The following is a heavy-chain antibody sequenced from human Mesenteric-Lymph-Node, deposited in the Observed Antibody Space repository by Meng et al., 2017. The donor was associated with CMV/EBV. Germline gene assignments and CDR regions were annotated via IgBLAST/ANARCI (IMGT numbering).Heavy chain of an antibody. V-gene: IGHV3-23*01. D-gene: IGHD3-3*01. Sequence: GGSLRLSCAASGFTFSSYAMSWVRQAPGKGLEWVSAISASDGSTYYADSVKGRFTISRDNSKNTLYLQMNSLRAEDTAIYYCAKVYYDFWSGYPYYFDYWGQGTLVTVSS. CDR3: AKVYYDFWSGYPYYFDY. J-gene: IGHJ4*02. CDR1: GFTFSSYA. CDR2: ISASDGST.